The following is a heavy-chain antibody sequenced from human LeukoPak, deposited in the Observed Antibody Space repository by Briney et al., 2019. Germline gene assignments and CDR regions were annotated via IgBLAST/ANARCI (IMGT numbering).Heavy chain of an antibody. D-gene: IGHD1-26*01. Sequence: SETLSLTCAVYGGSFSGYYWSWIRQPPGKGLEWIGEINHSGSTNYNPSLKSRVTISVDTSKNQFSLKLSSVTAEDTAVYYCAREVGASPLPDYWGQGTLVTVSS. J-gene: IGHJ4*02. V-gene: IGHV4-34*01. CDR3: AREVGASPLPDY. CDR2: INHSGST. CDR1: GGSFSGYY.